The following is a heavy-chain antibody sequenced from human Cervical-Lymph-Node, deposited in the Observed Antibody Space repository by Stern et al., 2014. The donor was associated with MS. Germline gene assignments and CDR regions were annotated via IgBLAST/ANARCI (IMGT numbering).Heavy chain of an antibody. V-gene: IGHV3-30*18. J-gene: IGHJ4*02. D-gene: IGHD4-17*01. CDR1: GFTFSSYG. Sequence: QDQLVQSGGGVVQPGRSLRLSCAASGFTFSSYGMHWVRQAPGKGLEWVAVISYDGSNKYYADSVKGRFTISRDNSKNTLYLQMNSLRAEDTAVYYCAKDSTVTIFDYWGQGTLVTVSS. CDR3: AKDSTVTIFDY. CDR2: ISYDGSNK.